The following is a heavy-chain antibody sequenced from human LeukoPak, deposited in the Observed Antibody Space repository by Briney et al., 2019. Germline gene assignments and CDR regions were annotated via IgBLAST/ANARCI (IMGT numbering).Heavy chain of an antibody. Sequence: PGGSLRLSCAASGFTFSSYSMNWVRQAPGKGLEWVSSISSSSSYIYYADSVKGRFTISRDNAKNSLYLQMNSLRAEDTAVYYCARDISAYGDYPLYWGQGTLVTVSS. CDR2: ISSSSSYI. CDR1: GFTFSSYS. CDR3: ARDISAYGDYPLY. J-gene: IGHJ4*02. V-gene: IGHV3-21*01. D-gene: IGHD4-17*01.